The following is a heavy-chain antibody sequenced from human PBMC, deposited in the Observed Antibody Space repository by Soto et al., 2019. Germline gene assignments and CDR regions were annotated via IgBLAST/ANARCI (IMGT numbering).Heavy chain of an antibody. J-gene: IGHJ6*02. Sequence: SETLSLTCSVSGYSVTSSDYYWAWIRQPPGKWLEWIGSMFYIGLTYYNPSLKSRVTLSVDTSKNQFSVRLNSVPAADTAVYYCAPLSVSLSGPYGIHVWGQGTTVTVSS. CDR2: MFYIGLT. D-gene: IGHD2-15*01. CDR1: GYSVTSSDYY. V-gene: IGHV4-39*01. CDR3: APLSVSLSGPYGIHV.